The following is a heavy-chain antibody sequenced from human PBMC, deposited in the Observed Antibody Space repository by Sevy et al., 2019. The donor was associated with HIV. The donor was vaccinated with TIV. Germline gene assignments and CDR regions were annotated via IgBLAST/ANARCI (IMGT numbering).Heavy chain of an antibody. CDR2: ISGSGFSA. D-gene: IGHD1-1*01. J-gene: IGHJ3*01. Sequence: GGSLRLSCPASGFTFSSYAMNWVRQAPGKGLEWVSGISGSGFSAYYADSVKGRFTISRDNSKNTLYVQMSSLRAEDTALYYCAKDSKVERGAYDVWGQGTMVTVSS. CDR3: AKDSKVERGAYDV. V-gene: IGHV3-23*01. CDR1: GFTFSSYA.